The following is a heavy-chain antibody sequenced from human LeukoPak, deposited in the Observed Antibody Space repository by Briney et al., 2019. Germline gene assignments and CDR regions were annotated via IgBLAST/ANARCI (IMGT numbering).Heavy chain of an antibody. Sequence: GGSLRLSCAASGFTFSSYGMHWVRQAPGKGLEWVAFIRYDGSNKYYADSVKGRFTISRDNTKNTVYLQMNSLRAEDTAIYYCAKAFGSIVPFEYWGQGTLVTVSS. CDR2: IRYDGSNK. V-gene: IGHV3-30*02. J-gene: IGHJ4*02. CDR3: AKAFGSIVPFEY. CDR1: GFTFSSYG. D-gene: IGHD2-15*01.